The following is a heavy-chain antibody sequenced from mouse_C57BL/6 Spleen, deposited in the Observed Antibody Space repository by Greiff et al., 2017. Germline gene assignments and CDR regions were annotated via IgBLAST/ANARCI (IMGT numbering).Heavy chain of an antibody. CDR1: GYAFSSSW. CDR3: ARSGTGAMDY. D-gene: IGHD4-1*01. CDR2: IYPGDGDT. J-gene: IGHJ4*01. V-gene: IGHV1-82*01. Sequence: VQLQQSGPELVKPGASVKISCKASGYAFSSSWMNWVKQRPGKGLEWIGRIYPGDGDTNYNGKFKGKATLTADKSSSTGYMQLSSLTSEDSAVYCCARSGTGAMDYWGQGTSVTVSS.